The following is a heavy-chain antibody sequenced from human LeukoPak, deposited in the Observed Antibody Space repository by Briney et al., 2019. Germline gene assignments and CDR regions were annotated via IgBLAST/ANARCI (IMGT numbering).Heavy chain of an antibody. CDR1: GGSISSYY. D-gene: IGHD3-10*01. J-gene: IGHJ4*02. Sequence: SETLSLTCTVSGGSISSYYWSWIRQPPGKGLEWIGYIYYSGGTNYNPSLKSRVTISVDTSKNQFSLKLSSVTAADTAVYYCARDAYYYGSESYFFDYWGQGTLVTVSS. CDR3: ARDAYYYGSESYFFDY. V-gene: IGHV4-59*12. CDR2: IYYSGGT.